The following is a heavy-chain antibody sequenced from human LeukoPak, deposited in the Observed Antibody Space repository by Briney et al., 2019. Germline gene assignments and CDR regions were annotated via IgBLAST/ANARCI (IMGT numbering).Heavy chain of an antibody. V-gene: IGHV3-23*01. J-gene: IGHJ1*01. D-gene: IGHD6-13*01. CDR3: AKAPSIAAAGTIWYFQH. CDR2: ISGSGGST. Sequence: GGSLRLSCAASGFTFSSYAMSWVRQAPGEGLEWVSGISGSGGSTYYADSVKGRFTISRDNSKNTVYLQMNSLRAEDTAVYYCAKAPSIAAAGTIWYFQHWGQGTLVTVSS. CDR1: GFTFSSYA.